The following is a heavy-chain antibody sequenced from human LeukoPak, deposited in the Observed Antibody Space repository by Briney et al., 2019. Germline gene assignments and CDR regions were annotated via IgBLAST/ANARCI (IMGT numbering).Heavy chain of an antibody. Sequence: SETLSLTCAVYGGSFSGYYWSWIRQPPGKGLEWIGEINHSGSTNYNPSLKSRVTISVDTSKSQFSLKLSSVTAADTAVYYCARHPRGTRIAAAGDYWGQGTLVTVSS. J-gene: IGHJ4*02. D-gene: IGHD6-13*01. CDR3: ARHPRGTRIAAAGDY. V-gene: IGHV4-34*01. CDR2: INHSGST. CDR1: GGSFSGYY.